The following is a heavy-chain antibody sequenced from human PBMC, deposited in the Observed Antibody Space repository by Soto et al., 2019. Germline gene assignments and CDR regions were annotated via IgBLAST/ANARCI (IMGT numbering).Heavy chain of an antibody. Sequence: PGGSLRLSCAASGFTFSKAWMSWVRQAPGKGLVWVSHIGPDGTTTRDADSVQGRFTISRDNARNTLYLQMDSLRDEDTAVYYCARDNNWSYDYWGQGILVTVSS. V-gene: IGHV3-74*01. CDR1: GFTFSKAW. CDR3: ARDNNWSYDY. D-gene: IGHD1-1*01. J-gene: IGHJ4*02. CDR2: IGPDGTTT.